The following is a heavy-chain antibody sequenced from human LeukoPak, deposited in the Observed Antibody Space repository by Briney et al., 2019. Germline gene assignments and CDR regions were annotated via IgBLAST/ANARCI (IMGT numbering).Heavy chain of an antibody. J-gene: IGHJ4*02. CDR1: GYSISSGYY. D-gene: IGHD3-22*01. CDR3: ARDQYHYDSSGYYRFDY. Sequence: SETLSLTCTVSGYSISSGYYWGWIRQPPGKGLEWIGSIYHSGSTYYNPSLKSRVTISVDTSKNQFSLKLSSVTAADTAVYYCARDQYHYDSSGYYRFDYWGQGTLVTVSS. V-gene: IGHV4-38-2*02. CDR2: IYHSGST.